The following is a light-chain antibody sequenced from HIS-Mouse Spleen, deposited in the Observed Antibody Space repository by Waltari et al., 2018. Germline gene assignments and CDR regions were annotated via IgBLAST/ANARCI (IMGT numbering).Light chain of an antibody. CDR3: QQYNNWPWT. Sequence: EIVMTQSPATRSVSPGERATLSCRASQSVSSNLAWYQQKAGQAPRLLIYGASTRATGIPARFSGSGSGTEFTLTISSMQSEDFAVYYCQQYNNWPWTFGQGTKVEIK. CDR1: QSVSSN. CDR2: GAS. V-gene: IGKV3-15*01. J-gene: IGKJ1*01.